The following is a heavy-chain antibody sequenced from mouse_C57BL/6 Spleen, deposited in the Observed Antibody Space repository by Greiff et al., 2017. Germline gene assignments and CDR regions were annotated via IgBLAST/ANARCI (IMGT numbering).Heavy chain of an antibody. D-gene: IGHD1-1*01. CDR3: ATFITTVVEYFDY. CDR2: IDPSDSET. J-gene: IGHJ2*01. Sequence: VQLQQPGAELVRPGSSVKLSCKASGYTFTSYWMHWVKQRPIQGLEWIGNIDPSDSETHYNQKFKDKATLTVDKSSSTAYMQLSSLTSEDSAVYYCATFITTVVEYFDYWGKGTTLTVSS. V-gene: IGHV1-52*01. CDR1: GYTFTSYW.